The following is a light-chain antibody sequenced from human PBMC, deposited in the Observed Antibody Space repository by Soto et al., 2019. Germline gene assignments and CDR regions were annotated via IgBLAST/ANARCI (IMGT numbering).Light chain of an antibody. Sequence: QMTQAPSTLSASEGDTVPATCRARQSVSGWLAWYQQKPGEAPKLLIYDASALPRGVPSRFSGSGSGTKFTLTIASLQPDDFATYYCQQYDTCSGTVGPGTKVDIK. CDR1: QSVSGW. V-gene: IGKV1-5*01. CDR2: DAS. CDR3: QQYDTCSGT. J-gene: IGKJ1*01.